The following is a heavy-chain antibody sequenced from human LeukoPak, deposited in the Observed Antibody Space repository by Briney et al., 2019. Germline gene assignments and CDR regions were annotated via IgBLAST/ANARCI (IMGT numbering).Heavy chain of an antibody. V-gene: IGHV4-4*07. CDR1: GGSISSYY. CDR3: ARTYDGSGYIFDY. D-gene: IGHD3-22*01. Sequence: SETLSLTCTVSGGSISSYYWSWIRQPPGKGLEWIGRVYISGGTIYNPSLKSRATMSIDTSKKQLSLKLRSVTAADTAVYYCARTYDGSGYIFDYWGQGTLVTVSS. J-gene: IGHJ4*02. CDR2: VYISGGT.